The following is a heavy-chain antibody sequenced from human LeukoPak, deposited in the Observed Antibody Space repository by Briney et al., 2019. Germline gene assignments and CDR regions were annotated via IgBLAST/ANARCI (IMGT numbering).Heavy chain of an antibody. CDR1: GGSFSGDY. D-gene: IGHD1-14*01. Sequence: PSETLSLTCAVYGGSFSGDYWSWIRQPPGKGLEWIGEINHSGSTNYIPSLKSRVTISVDTSKSQFSLKLSSVTAADTAVYYCARGLAGLYYMDVWGKGTTVTVSS. CDR3: ARGLAGLYYMDV. J-gene: IGHJ6*03. CDR2: INHSGST. V-gene: IGHV4-34*01.